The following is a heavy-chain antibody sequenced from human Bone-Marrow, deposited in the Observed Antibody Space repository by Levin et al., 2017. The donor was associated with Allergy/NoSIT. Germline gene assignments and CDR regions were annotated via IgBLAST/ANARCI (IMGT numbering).Heavy chain of an antibody. CDR2: ISWNSGSI. V-gene: IGHV3-9*01. Sequence: GGSLRLSCAASGFTFDDYAMHWVRQAPGKGLEWVSGISWNSGSIGYADSVKGRFTISRDNAKNSLYLQVNSLRAEDTALYYCAKDQLADRGYSYGLAFDIWGQGTMVTVSS. D-gene: IGHD5-18*01. CDR3: AKDQLADRGYSYGLAFDI. CDR1: GFTFDDYA. J-gene: IGHJ3*02.